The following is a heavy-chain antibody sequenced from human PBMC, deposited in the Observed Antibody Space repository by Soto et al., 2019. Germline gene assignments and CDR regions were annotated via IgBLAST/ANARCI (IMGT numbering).Heavy chain of an antibody. Sequence: ESLRLSCAASGFTFSTYAMTWVRQAPGKGLEWVSIISSSGDATYYVDSVKGRFTISRDNSRNTLNLQMNSLRAEDTAVYYCAKNGDFWSWGMDVWGQGTTVTVSS. CDR1: GFTFSTYA. CDR3: AKNGDFWSWGMDV. J-gene: IGHJ6*02. D-gene: IGHD3-3*01. V-gene: IGHV3-23*01. CDR2: ISSSGDAT.